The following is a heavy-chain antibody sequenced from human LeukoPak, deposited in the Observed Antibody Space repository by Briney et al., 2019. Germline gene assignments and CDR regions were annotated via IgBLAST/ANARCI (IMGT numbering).Heavy chain of an antibody. Sequence: PSQTLSLTCTVSGGSISSGGYYWSWIRQHPGKGLEWIGYIYYSGSTYYNPSLKSRVTISVDKSKNQFSLKLSSVTAADTAVYYCASGVPAAMVAFDIWGQGTMVTVSS. V-gene: IGHV4-31*03. J-gene: IGHJ3*02. CDR3: ASGVPAAMVAFDI. CDR2: IYYSGST. CDR1: GGSISSGGYY. D-gene: IGHD2-2*01.